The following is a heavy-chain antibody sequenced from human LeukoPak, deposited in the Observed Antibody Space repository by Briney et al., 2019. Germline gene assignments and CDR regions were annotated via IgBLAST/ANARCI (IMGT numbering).Heavy chain of an antibody. J-gene: IGHJ6*03. CDR1: GFTFSSYS. V-gene: IGHV3-48*01. CDR2: ISSGSSTI. D-gene: IGHD2-8*01. CDR3: ARVYRYYYMDV. Sequence: GGSLRLSCAASGFTFSSYSMNWVRQAPGKGLEWVSYISSGSSTIYYADFVKGRFTISRDNAKNSLYLQMNSLRAEDTAVYYCARVYRYYYMDVWGKGTTVTVSS.